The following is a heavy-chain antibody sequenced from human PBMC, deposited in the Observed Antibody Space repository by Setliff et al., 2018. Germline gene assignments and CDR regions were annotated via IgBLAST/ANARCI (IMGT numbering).Heavy chain of an antibody. CDR1: GVSISSYY. J-gene: IGHJ6*02. V-gene: IGHV4-59*01. Sequence: SETLSLTCNVSGVSISSYYWSWIRQPPGKGLESIGYIQKSGGTNHNPALKSRVTISVDTSTNQFSLKLRSVTAADTAVYYCARLSWNGLRYYGLDVWGQGTTVTVSS. CDR2: IQKSGGT. CDR3: ARLSWNGLRYYGLDV. D-gene: IGHD3-3*01.